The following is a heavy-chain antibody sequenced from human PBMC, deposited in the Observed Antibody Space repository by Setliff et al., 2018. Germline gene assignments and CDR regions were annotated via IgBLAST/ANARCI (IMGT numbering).Heavy chain of an antibody. D-gene: IGHD6-25*01. J-gene: IGHJ4*02. CDR1: GLIVSSNY. CDR3: ARGGWTYSGAWRYYFDP. V-gene: IGHV3-53*01. Sequence: GGSLRLSCAASGLIVSSNYMSWVRQAPGKGLERVSVFYSGGSTYYADSVKGRFTISRDNSKNTLDLQMNSLRAEDTAVYYCARGGWTYSGAWRYYFDPWGQGTLVTVSS. CDR2: FYSGGST.